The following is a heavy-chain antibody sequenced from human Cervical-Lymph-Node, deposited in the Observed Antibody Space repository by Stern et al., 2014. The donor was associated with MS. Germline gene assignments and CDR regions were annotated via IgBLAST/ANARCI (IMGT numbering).Heavy chain of an antibody. D-gene: IGHD6-19*01. Sequence: QVQLVQSGSGLRKPGASVKVSCKASGYTFTNYGMNWVRQAPGQGLEWMGWISTNTENPTYAQGFTGRFVFSLDTSVSTAYLQISSLKAEDTAVYFCARGQGYSSDWYPGDWGQGTLVTVSS. CDR2: ISTNTENP. J-gene: IGHJ4*02. CDR3: ARGQGYSSDWYPGD. CDR1: GYTFTNYG. V-gene: IGHV7-4-1*02.